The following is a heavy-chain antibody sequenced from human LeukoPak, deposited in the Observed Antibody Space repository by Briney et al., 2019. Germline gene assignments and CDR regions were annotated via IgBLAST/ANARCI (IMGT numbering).Heavy chain of an antibody. V-gene: IGHV1-8*01. Sequence: ASVKVSCKASGYTFTSYDINWVRQATGQGLEWMGWMNPNSGNTGYAQKFQGRVTMTRNTSISTAYMELSSLRSEDTAVYYCARSLTLRLGAFDIWGQGTMVTVSS. J-gene: IGHJ3*02. CDR2: MNPNSGNT. D-gene: IGHD3-9*01. CDR3: ARSLTLRLGAFDI. CDR1: GYTFTSYD.